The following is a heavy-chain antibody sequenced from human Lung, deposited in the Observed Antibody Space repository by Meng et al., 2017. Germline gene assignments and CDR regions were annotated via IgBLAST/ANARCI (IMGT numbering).Heavy chain of an antibody. CDR1: GGSISSSNW. J-gene: IGHJ4*02. CDR3: ARGLGEAVVPRTMFDY. V-gene: IGHV4-4*02. CDR2: IYHSGGT. D-gene: IGHD2-2*01. Sequence: EAGPGLVKPSGTRSLTCGVSGGSISSSNWWSWVRQPPGKGLEWIGEIYHSGGTKYNPSLKSRVTISVDKSKNQFSLKLSSVTAADTAVYYCARGLGEAVVPRTMFDYWGQGTLVTVSS.